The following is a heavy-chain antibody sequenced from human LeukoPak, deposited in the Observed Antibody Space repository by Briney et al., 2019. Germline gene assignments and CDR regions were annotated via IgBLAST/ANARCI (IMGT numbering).Heavy chain of an antibody. CDR3: ARAGSGRSPDWFDP. D-gene: IGHD1-26*01. CDR1: GFTFDDYA. CDR2: ISWNSGSI. Sequence: GGSLRLSCAASGFTFDDYAMHWVRQAPGKVLEWVSGISWNSGSIGYADSVKGRFTISRDNAKNSLYLQMNSLRAEDTAVYYCARAGSGRSPDWFDPWGQGTLVTVSS. V-gene: IGHV3-9*01. J-gene: IGHJ5*02.